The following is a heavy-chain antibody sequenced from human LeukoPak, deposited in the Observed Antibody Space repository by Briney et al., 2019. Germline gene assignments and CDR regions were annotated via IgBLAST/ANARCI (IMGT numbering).Heavy chain of an antibody. CDR1: GFTFSSYA. V-gene: IGHV3-23*01. Sequence: PGGSLRLSCAASGFTFSSYAMGWVRQAPGKGPEWVSAISGSGGSTYYADSVKGRFTISRDNSKNTLYLQMNSLRAEDTAVYYCAKDSPRTMIPYGLFDYWGQGTLVTVSS. CDR2: ISGSGGST. J-gene: IGHJ4*02. CDR3: AKDSPRTMIPYGLFDY. D-gene: IGHD3-22*01.